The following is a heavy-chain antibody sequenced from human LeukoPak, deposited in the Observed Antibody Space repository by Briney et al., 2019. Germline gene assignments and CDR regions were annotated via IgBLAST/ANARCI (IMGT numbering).Heavy chain of an antibody. CDR1: GYSFTGYY. CDR3: ARDLEVRGVLYYFDY. CDR2: INPNSGGT. D-gene: IGHD3-10*01. V-gene: IGHV1-2*02. Sequence: ASVKVSCKPSGYSFTGYYMHWVRQAPGQGLEWMGWINPNSGGTNYAQKFQDRVTMTRDTSISTAYMELSRLRSDDTAVYHCARDLEVRGVLYYFDYWGQGTLVTVSS. J-gene: IGHJ4*02.